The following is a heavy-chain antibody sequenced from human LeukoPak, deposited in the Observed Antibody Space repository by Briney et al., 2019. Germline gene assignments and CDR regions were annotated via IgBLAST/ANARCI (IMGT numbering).Heavy chain of an antibody. CDR3: ARVGGYSYGLYYYGMDV. CDR2: ISYDGSNK. V-gene: IGHV3-30-3*01. Sequence: GSLRLSCAASGFTFSSYAMHWVRQAPGKGLEWVAVISYDGSNKYYADSVKGRFTISRDNSKNTLYLQMNSLRAEDTAVYYCARVGGYSYGLYYYGMDVWGQGTTVTVSS. D-gene: IGHD5-18*01. CDR1: GFTFSSYA. J-gene: IGHJ6*02.